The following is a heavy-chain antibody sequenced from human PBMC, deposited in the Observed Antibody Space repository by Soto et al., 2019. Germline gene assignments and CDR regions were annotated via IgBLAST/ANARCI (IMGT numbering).Heavy chain of an antibody. Sequence: QVQLVQSGAEVKKPGASVKVSCKASGYTFTSYGISWVRQAPGQGLEWMGWISAYNGNTNYAQKLQGRVTMNTDTSTSTAYMELRSLRSDDTAVYYCARDKAAGTIRWLNNYYYGMDVWGQGTTVTVSS. CDR3: ARDKAAGTIRWLNNYYYGMDV. J-gene: IGHJ6*02. D-gene: IGHD6-13*01. CDR1: GYTFTSYG. V-gene: IGHV1-18*04. CDR2: ISAYNGNT.